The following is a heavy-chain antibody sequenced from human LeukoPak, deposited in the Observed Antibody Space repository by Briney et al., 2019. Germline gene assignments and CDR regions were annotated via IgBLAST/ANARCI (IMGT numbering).Heavy chain of an antibody. D-gene: IGHD2-2*02. CDR1: GGSISSYY. CDR3: ARDELVPAAIPYYYGMDV. CDR2: IYYSGST. Sequence: SETLSLTCTVSGGSISSYYWSWIRQPPGKGLEWIGYIYYSGSTNYNPSLKSRVTISVDTSKNQFSLKLSSVTAADTAVYYCARDELVPAAIPYYYGMDVWGQGTTVTVSS. J-gene: IGHJ6*02. V-gene: IGHV4-59*01.